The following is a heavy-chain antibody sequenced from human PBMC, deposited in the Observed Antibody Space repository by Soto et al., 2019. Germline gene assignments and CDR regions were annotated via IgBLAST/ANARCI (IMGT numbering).Heavy chain of an antibody. CDR1: GFTFSSYA. J-gene: IGHJ4*02. CDR3: ARGGRGYEFDY. CDR2: ISSIGGST. D-gene: IGHD5-12*01. V-gene: IGHV3-64*01. Sequence: EVQLVESGGGLVQPGGSLRLSCAASGFTFSSYAMHWVRQAPGKGLEYVSGISSIGGSTDYANSVKGRFTISRDNSKNTLYLQMGSLRAEDMAVYYCARGGRGYEFDYWGQGTLVTVSS.